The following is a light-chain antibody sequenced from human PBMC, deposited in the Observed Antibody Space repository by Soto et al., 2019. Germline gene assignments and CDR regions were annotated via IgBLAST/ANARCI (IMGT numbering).Light chain of an antibody. Sequence: QSVLTQPPSASGTPGQRVTISCSGSSSNIGSNYVYWYQQLPGTAPKLLIYRNNQRPSGVPDRFSGSKSDTSASLAISGLRSEDEADYYCAAWDDSLSGRDVVFGGGTKLTVL. CDR2: RNN. CDR1: SSNIGSNY. CDR3: AAWDDSLSGRDVV. J-gene: IGLJ2*01. V-gene: IGLV1-47*01.